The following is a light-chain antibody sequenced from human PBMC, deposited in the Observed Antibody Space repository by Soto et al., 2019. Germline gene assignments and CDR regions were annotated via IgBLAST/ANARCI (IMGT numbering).Light chain of an antibody. CDR3: RHYNSYSDA. CDR1: QTISSW. CDR2: KAS. V-gene: IGKV1-5*03. Sequence: DIQMTQSPSTLSGSVGDRVTITCRASQTISSWLAWYQQKPGKAPKLLIYKASTLKSGVPSRFSGSGSGTEFKLTISSLQPDDFATYNGRHYNSYSDAFGQGTKVDLK. J-gene: IGKJ1*01.